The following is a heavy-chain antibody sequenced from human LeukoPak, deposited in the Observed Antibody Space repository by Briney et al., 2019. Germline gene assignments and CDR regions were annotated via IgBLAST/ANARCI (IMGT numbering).Heavy chain of an antibody. V-gene: IGHV1-2*02. Sequence: ASVKVSCKACGYTFTGYYMHWVRQARGQGLEWVGWINPNSGGTNYAQKFQGRVTMTRDTSISTAYMEMSSLRSEDTAMYYCAREDYYDSSGYSNWLDPWGQGTLVTVSS. D-gene: IGHD3-22*01. J-gene: IGHJ5*02. CDR2: INPNSGGT. CDR1: GYTFTGYY. CDR3: AREDYYDSSGYSNWLDP.